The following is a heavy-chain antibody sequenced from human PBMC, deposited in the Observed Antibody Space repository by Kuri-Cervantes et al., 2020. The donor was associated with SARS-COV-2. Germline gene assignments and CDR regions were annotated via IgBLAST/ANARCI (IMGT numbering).Heavy chain of an antibody. CDR2: ISTYNGNT. CDR3: ARDIGDWNPDGFDI. Sequence: ASVKVSCKASGYRFTDYGISWVRQAPGQGLEWMGWISTYNGNTNYAQKLQGRVTMTRDTSISTAYMELSRLRSDDTAVYYCARDIGDWNPDGFDIWGQGTMVTVSS. J-gene: IGHJ3*02. D-gene: IGHD1-1*01. CDR1: GYRFTDYG. V-gene: IGHV1-18*01.